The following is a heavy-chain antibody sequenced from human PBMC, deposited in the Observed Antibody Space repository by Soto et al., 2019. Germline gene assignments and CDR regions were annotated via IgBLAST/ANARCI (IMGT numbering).Heavy chain of an antibody. Sequence: QVQLVESGGGVVQPGRSLRLSCAASGFTFSSYGMHWVRQAPGKGLEWVAVIWYDGSNKYYADSVKGRFTISRDNSKNTLYMRMNSLRAEDTAVYYCAREGGIVGAFDIWGQGTMVTVSS. D-gene: IGHD3-22*01. J-gene: IGHJ3*02. CDR2: IWYDGSNK. CDR3: AREGGIVGAFDI. CDR1: GFTFSSYG. V-gene: IGHV3-33*01.